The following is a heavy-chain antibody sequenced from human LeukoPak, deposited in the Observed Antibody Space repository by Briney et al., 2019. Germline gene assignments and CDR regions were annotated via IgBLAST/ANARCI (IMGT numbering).Heavy chain of an antibody. CDR2: IYSGGST. D-gene: IGHD1-26*01. CDR3: AKASGSSTGGWFDP. V-gene: IGHV3-53*05. Sequence: GGSLRLSCAASGFTVSSNYMSWVRQAPGKGLEWVSVIYSGGSTYYADSVKGRFTISRDNSKNTLYLQMNSLRAEDTAVYYCAKASGSSTGGWFDPWGQGTLVTVSS. CDR1: GFTVSSNY. J-gene: IGHJ5*02.